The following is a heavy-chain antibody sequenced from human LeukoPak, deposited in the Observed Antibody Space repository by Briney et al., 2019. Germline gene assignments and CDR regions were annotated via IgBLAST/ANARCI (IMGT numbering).Heavy chain of an antibody. CDR2: IIPIFGTA. J-gene: IGHJ4*02. CDR3: ARESRPGSTSYFDY. D-gene: IGHD2-2*01. CDR1: GGTFSSYA. V-gene: IGHV1-69*13. Sequence: SVTVSCKASGGTFSSYAISWVRQAPGQGLEWMGGIIPIFGTANYAQKFQGRVTITADESTSPAYMELSSLRSEDTAVYYCARESRPGSTSYFDYWGQGTLVTVSS.